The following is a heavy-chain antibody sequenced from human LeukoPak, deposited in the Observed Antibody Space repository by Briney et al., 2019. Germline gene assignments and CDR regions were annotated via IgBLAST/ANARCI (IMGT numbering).Heavy chain of an antibody. V-gene: IGHV3-21*01. D-gene: IGHD1-7*01. CDR3: ARCNAMNYLFDY. J-gene: IGHJ4*02. CDR1: GFTFSSYS. CDR2: ISSSSSYI. Sequence: GGSLRLSCAASGFTFSSYSMNWVRQAPGKGLELVSSISSSSSYIYYADSVKGRFTISRDNAKNSLYLQMNSLRAEDTAVYYCARCNAMNYLFDYWGQGTLVTVSS.